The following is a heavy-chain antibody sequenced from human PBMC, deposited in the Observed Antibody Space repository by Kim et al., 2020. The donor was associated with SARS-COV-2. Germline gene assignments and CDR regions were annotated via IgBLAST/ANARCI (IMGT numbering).Heavy chain of an antibody. CDR3: ARHSRIVVVPAAILA. J-gene: IGHJ4*02. V-gene: IGHV4-39*01. CDR2: IYYSGST. CDR1: GGSISSSSYY. D-gene: IGHD2-2*01. Sequence: SATLSLTCTVSGGSISSSSYYWGWIRQPPGKGLEWIGSIYYSGSTYYNPSLKSRVTISVDTSKNQFSLKLSSVTAADTAVYYCARHSRIVVVPAAILAWGQGTLVTVSS.